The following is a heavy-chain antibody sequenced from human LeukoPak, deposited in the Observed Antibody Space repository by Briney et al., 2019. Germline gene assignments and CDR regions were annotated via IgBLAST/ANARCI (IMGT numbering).Heavy chain of an antibody. D-gene: IGHD2-2*01. J-gene: IGHJ6*03. V-gene: IGHV1-2*02. CDR3: ARAASTGYYYMDV. CDR1: GYTFTGYY. CDR2: INPNNGGT. Sequence: ASVKVSCKASGYTFTGYYMHWVRQAPGQGLEWMGWINPNNGGTNYAQKFQGRVTMTRDTSISTAYMELSRLRSDDTAVYYCARAASTGYYYMDVWGKGTTVTVSS.